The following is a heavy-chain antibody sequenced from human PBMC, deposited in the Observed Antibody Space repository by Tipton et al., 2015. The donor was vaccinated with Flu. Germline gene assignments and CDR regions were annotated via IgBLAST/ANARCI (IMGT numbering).Heavy chain of an antibody. V-gene: IGHV4-38-2*02. CDR3: ARGDGYNFDY. D-gene: IGHD5-24*01. Sequence: TLSLTCTVSGYSISSGFYWGWIRQPPGKGLKWIGNIYHSGSTFYNPSLKSRVTISVDTSKNQFSLKLSSVTAADTAVYYCARGDGYNFDYWGQGTLVTVSS. J-gene: IGHJ4*02. CDR2: IYHSGST. CDR1: GYSISSGFY.